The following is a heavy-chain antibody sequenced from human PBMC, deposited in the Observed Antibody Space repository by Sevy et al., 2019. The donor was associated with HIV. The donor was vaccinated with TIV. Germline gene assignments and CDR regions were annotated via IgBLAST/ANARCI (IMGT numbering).Heavy chain of an antibody. CDR3: ARDLTVTTWYYFDY. D-gene: IGHD4-17*01. CDR2: ISYDGSNK. Sequence: GGSLRLSCAASGFTFSSYAMHWVRQAPGKGLEWVAVISYDGSNKYYADSVKGRFTISRDNSKNTLYLQMNSLRAEDTTVYYCARDLTVTTWYYFDYWGQGTLVTVSS. J-gene: IGHJ4*02. V-gene: IGHV3-30-3*01. CDR1: GFTFSSYA.